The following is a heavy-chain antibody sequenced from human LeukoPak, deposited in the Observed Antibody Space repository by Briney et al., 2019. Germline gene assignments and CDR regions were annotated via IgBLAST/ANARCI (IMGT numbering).Heavy chain of an antibody. D-gene: IGHD4-17*01. CDR1: NDSFSNYY. Sequence: SETLSLTCTVSNDSFSNYYWTWIRQSPGKALEWIGYVYYTDKTHYNPSLKSRVFISADTSQNQFSLRLSSVTAADTAVYYCARGYGNFDYWGQGTLVTVSS. CDR3: ARGYGNFDY. CDR2: VYYTDKT. J-gene: IGHJ4*02. V-gene: IGHV4-59*01.